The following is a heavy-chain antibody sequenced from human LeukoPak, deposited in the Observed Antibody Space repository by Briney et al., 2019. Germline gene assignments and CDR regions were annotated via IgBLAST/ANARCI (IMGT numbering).Heavy chain of an antibody. D-gene: IGHD4-17*01. J-gene: IGHJ4*02. CDR1: GFTFSSYG. Sequence: PGGSLRLSCAASGFTFSSYGMHWVRQAPGKGLEWVAVIWYDGSNKYYADSVKGRFTISRDNSKNTLYLQMNSLRAEDTAVYYCAKEDDYGDYDGGGSSDYFDYWGQGTLVTVSS. CDR3: AKEDDYGDYDGGGSSDYFDY. V-gene: IGHV3-33*06. CDR2: IWYDGSNK.